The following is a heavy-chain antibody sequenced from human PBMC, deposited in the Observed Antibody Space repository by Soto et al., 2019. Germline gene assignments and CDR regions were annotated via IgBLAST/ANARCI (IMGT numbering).Heavy chain of an antibody. CDR2: INPNSGGT. J-gene: IGHJ3*02. CDR1: GYTFTGYY. Sequence: GASVKVSCKASGYTFTGYYMHWVRQAPGQGLEWMGWINPNSGGTNYAQKFQGWVTMTRDTSISTAYMELSRLRSDDTAVYYCARGGGGYYNDAFDIWGQGTMVTVSS. D-gene: IGHD3-22*01. CDR3: ARGGGGYYNDAFDI. V-gene: IGHV1-2*04.